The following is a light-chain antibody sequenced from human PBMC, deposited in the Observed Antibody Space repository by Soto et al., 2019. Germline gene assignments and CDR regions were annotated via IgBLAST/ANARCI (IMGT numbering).Light chain of an antibody. V-gene: IGKV3-20*01. CDR2: GAS. Sequence: EIVLTQSPGTLSLSPGERATLSCRASQSVSSSYLAWYQQKPGQAPRLLIYGASSRATGIPSRFSGSGSGTDFTLTISRLEPEDFAVYYCQQYRSSPITFGQGTRLEIK. CDR3: QQYRSSPIT. J-gene: IGKJ5*01. CDR1: QSVSSSY.